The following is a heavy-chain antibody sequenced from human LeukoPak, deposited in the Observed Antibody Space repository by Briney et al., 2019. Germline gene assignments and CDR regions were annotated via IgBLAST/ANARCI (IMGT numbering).Heavy chain of an antibody. Sequence: PSETLSLTCTVSGGSISSYYWSWIRQPPGKGLEWIGYIYYSGSTNYNPSLKSRVTISVDTSKDQFSLKLSSVTAADTAAYYCARGEGPYYDFWSGYPSYFDYWGQGTLVTVSS. CDR2: IYYSGST. CDR3: ARGEGPYYDFWSGYPSYFDY. V-gene: IGHV4-59*01. D-gene: IGHD3-3*01. J-gene: IGHJ4*02. CDR1: GGSISSYY.